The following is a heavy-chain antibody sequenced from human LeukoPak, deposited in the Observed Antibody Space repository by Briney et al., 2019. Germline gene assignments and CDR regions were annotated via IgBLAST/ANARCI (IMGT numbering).Heavy chain of an antibody. CDR2: IYYSGNT. Sequence: ETLSLTCTVSGGSISSYYWSWIRQPPGKGLEWIGYIYYSGNTNYSPSLKNRVTISLDTSKNQFSLKLSSVTAADTAVYYCARVASSGYYNWFDPWGQGTLVTVSS. V-gene: IGHV4-59*01. CDR3: ARVASSGYYNWFDP. J-gene: IGHJ5*02. CDR1: GGSISSYY. D-gene: IGHD3-22*01.